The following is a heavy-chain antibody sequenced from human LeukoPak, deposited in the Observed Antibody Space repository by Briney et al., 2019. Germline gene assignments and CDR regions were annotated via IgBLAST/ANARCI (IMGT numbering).Heavy chain of an antibody. Sequence: GASVKVSCKASGYTFTSYYMHWVRQAPGQGLEWMGIINPSGGSTSYAQKFQGRVTMTRDMSTSTVYMELSSLRSEDTAVYYCARDSRRRNYYDSSGYYLGAFDIWGQGTMVTVSS. CDR3: ARDSRRRNYYDSSGYYLGAFDI. CDR2: INPSGGST. V-gene: IGHV1-46*01. CDR1: GYTFTSYY. J-gene: IGHJ3*02. D-gene: IGHD3-22*01.